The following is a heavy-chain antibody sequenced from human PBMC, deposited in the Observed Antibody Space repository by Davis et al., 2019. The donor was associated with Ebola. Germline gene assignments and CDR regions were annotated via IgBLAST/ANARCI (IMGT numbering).Heavy chain of an antibody. Sequence: GESLKISCAASGFTFSSYGMHWVRQAPGKGLEWVAVISYDGSNKYYADSVKGRFTISRDNSKNTLYMQMNSLRAEDTAVYYCAKDGSVAAWGTDAFDIWGQGTMVTVSS. CDR3: AKDGSVAAWGTDAFDI. J-gene: IGHJ3*02. CDR2: ISYDGSNK. D-gene: IGHD2-15*01. V-gene: IGHV3-30*18. CDR1: GFTFSSYG.